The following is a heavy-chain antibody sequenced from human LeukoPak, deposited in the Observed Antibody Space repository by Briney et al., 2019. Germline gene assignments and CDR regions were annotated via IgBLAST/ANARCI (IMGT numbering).Heavy chain of an antibody. CDR2: IFHSGST. V-gene: IGHV4-30-2*05. D-gene: IGHD3-10*01. CDR1: GGSISSGGYY. Sequence: PSETLSLTCTVSGGSISSGGYYWSWIRQPPGKGLEWIGYIFHSGSTSYNPSLKSRVTMSVDTSKNQFSLRLRSVTAADTAVYYCARDPSSMMVGGSTNAFDIWGQGTMTTVSS. CDR3: ARDPSSMMVGGSTNAFDI. J-gene: IGHJ3*02.